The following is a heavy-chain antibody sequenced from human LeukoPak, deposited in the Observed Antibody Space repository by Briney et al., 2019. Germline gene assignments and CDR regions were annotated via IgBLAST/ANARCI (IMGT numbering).Heavy chain of an antibody. CDR1: GYTFTVYN. D-gene: IGHD6-19*01. Sequence: ASVKVSCKAPGYTFTVYNMHCVRHAPGQGLERVGWINPNSGGTNYAQKFQGRVTITRDTSISTAYMELSRLRSDDTAVYYCARDIAVAGHDAFDIWGQGTMVTVSS. V-gene: IGHV1-2*02. CDR2: INPNSGGT. J-gene: IGHJ3*02. CDR3: ARDIAVAGHDAFDI.